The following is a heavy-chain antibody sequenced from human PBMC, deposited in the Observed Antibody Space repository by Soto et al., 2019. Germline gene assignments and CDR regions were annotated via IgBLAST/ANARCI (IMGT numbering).Heavy chain of an antibody. CDR2: VFHSGTT. Sequence: SETLSLTCAVSGYSINSGYYWGWIRQPPGKGLEWIGSVFHSGTTYSNPSLKTRLTISVDTSKNEISLDLNAVTAADTAVYYCVRDFGDLQDFRSGPDQWGQGVPVTVSS. CDR1: GYSINSGYY. V-gene: IGHV4-38-2*02. J-gene: IGHJ5*02. D-gene: IGHD3-3*01. CDR3: VRDFGDLQDFRSGPDQ.